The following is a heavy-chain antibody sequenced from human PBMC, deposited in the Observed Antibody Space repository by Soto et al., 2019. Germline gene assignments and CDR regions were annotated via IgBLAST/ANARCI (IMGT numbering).Heavy chain of an antibody. CDR1: GNTFTSYA. Sequence: ASVKVSCKASGNTFTSYAMHWVRQAPGQRLEWMGWINAGNGNTKYSQKFQGRVTITRDTSASTVYMELSSLRSEDTAVYYCASESYGGEFAYWGQGTLVTVSS. CDR2: INAGNGNT. D-gene: IGHD4-17*01. J-gene: IGHJ4*02. CDR3: ASESYGGEFAY. V-gene: IGHV1-3*01.